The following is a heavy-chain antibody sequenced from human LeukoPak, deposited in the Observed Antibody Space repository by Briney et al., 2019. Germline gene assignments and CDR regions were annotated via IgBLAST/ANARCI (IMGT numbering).Heavy chain of an antibody. J-gene: IGHJ4*02. CDR2: IRYDGRDE. V-gene: IGHV3-30*02. D-gene: IGHD1-26*01. CDR3: AKDSGFDS. Sequence: GGSLRLSCAASGFSFSSSGMNWVRQAPGKGLEWLAFIRYDGRDENFADSVKGRFTISRDNSKNTLYLQMNSLRDEDTAVYYCAKDSGFDSWGQGTLVTVSS. CDR1: GFSFSSSG.